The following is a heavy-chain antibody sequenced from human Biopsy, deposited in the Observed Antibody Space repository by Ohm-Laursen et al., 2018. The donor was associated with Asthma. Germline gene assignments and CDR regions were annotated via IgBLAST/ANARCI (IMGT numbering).Heavy chain of an antibody. CDR3: ARHLSPGYHHYAMDV. CDR1: GFTFSDSY. D-gene: IGHD3-16*02. J-gene: IGHJ6*02. CDR2: IGSTRLYT. V-gene: IGHV3-11*06. Sequence: SLRLSCSASGFTFSDSYMSWIRQAPGKGLEGISYIGSTRLYTNSADSVKGQFSISRDNAKNSLYLHMNSLRVEDTAVYYCARHLSPGYHHYAMDVWGQGTTVTVSS.